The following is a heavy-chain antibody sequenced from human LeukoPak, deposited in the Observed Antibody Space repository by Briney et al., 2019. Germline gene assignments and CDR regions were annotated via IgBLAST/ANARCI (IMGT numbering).Heavy chain of an antibody. J-gene: IGHJ3*02. Sequence: PGGSLRLSCAASGFTCSSYAMHWVRQAPGKGLEWVAVISYNGSNKYYADSVKGRFTISRDNSKNTLYLQMNSLRAEDTAVYYCARDLPYDFWSGYYTRGAFDIWGQGTMVTVSS. CDR2: ISYNGSNK. V-gene: IGHV3-30-3*01. D-gene: IGHD3-3*01. CDR3: ARDLPYDFWSGYYTRGAFDI. CDR1: GFTCSSYA.